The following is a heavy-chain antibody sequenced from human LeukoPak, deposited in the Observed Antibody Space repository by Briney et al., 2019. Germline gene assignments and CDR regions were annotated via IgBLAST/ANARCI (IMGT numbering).Heavy chain of an antibody. V-gene: IGHV3-9*01. CDR2: ISWNSGSI. Sequence: GGSLRLSCAASGFTFDDYAMHWVRQAPGKGLEWVSGISWNSGSIGYADSVKGRFTISRDNAKNSLYLQMNSLRAEDTALYYCAKDIGAYDSSGYEGFDPWGQGTLVTVSS. CDR3: AKDIGAYDSSGYEGFDP. J-gene: IGHJ5*02. D-gene: IGHD3-22*01. CDR1: GFTFDDYA.